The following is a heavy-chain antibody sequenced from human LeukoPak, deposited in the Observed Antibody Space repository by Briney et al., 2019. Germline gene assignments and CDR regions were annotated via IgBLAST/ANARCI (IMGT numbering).Heavy chain of an antibody. CDR3: ARVSPQAKSGEY. D-gene: IGHD3-10*01. J-gene: IGHJ4*02. Sequence: GGSLRLSCAASGFTFSSYCMSWVRQAPGKGLEWVANIKQDGSEKYYVDSVKGRFTISRDNAKNSLYLQMNSLRAEDTAVYYWARVSPQAKSGEYWGQGTLVTVSS. CDR2: IKQDGSEK. CDR1: GFTFSSYC. V-gene: IGHV3-7*01.